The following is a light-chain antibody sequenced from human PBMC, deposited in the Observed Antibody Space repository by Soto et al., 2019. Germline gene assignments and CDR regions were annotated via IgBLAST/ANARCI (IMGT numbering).Light chain of an antibody. Sequence: QSALTQPRSVSGSPGQSVTISCTGTSGDVGGYNFVSWYQQHPGKAPKLMIFDVSQRPSGVPDRFSGSKSGNTASLTISGLQADDEADYYCCSYGGIDTRVFGGGTKLTVL. V-gene: IGLV2-11*01. CDR2: DVS. CDR3: CSYGGIDTRV. J-gene: IGLJ3*02. CDR1: SGDVGGYNF.